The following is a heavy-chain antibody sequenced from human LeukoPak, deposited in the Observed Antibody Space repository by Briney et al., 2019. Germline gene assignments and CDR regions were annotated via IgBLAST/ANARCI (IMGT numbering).Heavy chain of an antibody. D-gene: IGHD6-19*01. Sequence: GRSLRLSCAASGFTFSNYDMHWVRQAPGKGLEWVAVIWYDGSNKYYADSVKGRFTISRDNSKNTLYLQMNSLGVEDTAIYYCARDKGVGGWSIDYWGQGTLVTVSS. J-gene: IGHJ4*02. CDR1: GFTFSNYD. CDR2: IWYDGSNK. CDR3: ARDKGVGGWSIDY. V-gene: IGHV3-33*01.